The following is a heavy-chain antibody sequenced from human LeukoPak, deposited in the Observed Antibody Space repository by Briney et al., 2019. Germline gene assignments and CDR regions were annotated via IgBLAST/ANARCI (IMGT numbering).Heavy chain of an antibody. V-gene: IGHV1-46*01. CDR3: ATADYGGKSGRDY. J-gene: IGHJ4*02. Sequence: ASVKVSCKASGYTFTSYYMHWVRQAPGQGLEWMGVINPSGGSTSYAQKFQGRVTMTRDTSTSTVYMELSSLRSEDTAVYYCATADYGGKSGRDYWGQGTLVTVSS. CDR1: GYTFTSYY. CDR2: INPSGGST. D-gene: IGHD4-23*01.